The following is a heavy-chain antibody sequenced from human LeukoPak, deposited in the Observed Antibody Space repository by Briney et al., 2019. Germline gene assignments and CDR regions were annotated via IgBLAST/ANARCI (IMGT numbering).Heavy chain of an antibody. V-gene: IGHV4-59*12. CDR2: IYHSGST. Sequence: SETLSLTCTISGGSFIGYYWSWIRQPAGKALEWIGYIYHSGSTYYNPSLKSRVTISVDRSKNQFSLKLSSVTAADTAVYYCARGGPPFDYWGQGTLVTVSS. D-gene: IGHD6-25*01. CDR3: ARGGPPFDY. CDR1: GGSFIGYY. J-gene: IGHJ4*02.